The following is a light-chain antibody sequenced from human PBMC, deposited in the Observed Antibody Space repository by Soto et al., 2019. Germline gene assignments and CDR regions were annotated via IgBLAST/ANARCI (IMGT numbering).Light chain of an antibody. CDR1: QSVSNN. Sequence: IGLTQSPATLSVSPGERAALSCRASQSVSNNLAWYQQKPGQPPRLLIFGASTRATGIPARFSGSGSGTDFTLTISRLEPEDFAVYYCQQYGSSPFTFGPGTKVD. V-gene: IGKV3-20*01. CDR2: GAS. J-gene: IGKJ3*01. CDR3: QQYGSSPFT.